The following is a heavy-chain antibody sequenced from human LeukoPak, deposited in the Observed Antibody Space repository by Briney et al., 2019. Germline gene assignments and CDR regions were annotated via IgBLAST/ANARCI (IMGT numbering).Heavy chain of an antibody. CDR3: ARERDYEWDY. J-gene: IGHJ4*02. Sequence: PGGSLRLSCAASGFTFSSYAMHWVRQAPGKGLEYVSAISSNGGSTYYANSVKGRFTISRDNSKNTLYLQMGSLRAEDMAVYYCARERDYEWDYWGQGTLVTVSS. V-gene: IGHV3-64*01. CDR1: GFTFSSYA. D-gene: IGHD3-22*01. CDR2: ISSNGGST.